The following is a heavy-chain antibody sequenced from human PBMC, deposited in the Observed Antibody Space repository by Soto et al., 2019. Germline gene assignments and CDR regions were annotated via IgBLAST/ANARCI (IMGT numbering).Heavy chain of an antibody. D-gene: IGHD1-7*01. Sequence: SETLSLTCTVSGGSISSGDYYWSWIRQPPGKGLEWIGYIYYSGSTYYNPSLKSRVTISVDTSKNQFSLKLSSVTAADTAVYYCARGRGPGDNWNYGTYYFDYWGQGTLVTVSS. CDR1: GGSISSGDYY. CDR2: IYYSGST. J-gene: IGHJ4*02. V-gene: IGHV4-30-4*01. CDR3: ARGRGPGDNWNYGTYYFDY.